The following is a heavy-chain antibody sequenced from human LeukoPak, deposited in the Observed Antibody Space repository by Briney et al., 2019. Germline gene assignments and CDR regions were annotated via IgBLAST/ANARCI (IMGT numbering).Heavy chain of an antibody. V-gene: IGHV3-30*18. J-gene: IGHJ4*02. D-gene: IGHD3-9*01. CDR2: ISYDGSNK. Sequence: GRSLRLSCASSGFTFSSYGMHWVRQAPGKGLEWVAVISYDGSNKYYADSVKGRFAISRDNSKNTLYLQMNSLRADDTAVYYCAKGLRYSDNWGQGTLVTVSS. CDR1: GFTFSSYG. CDR3: AKGLRYSDN.